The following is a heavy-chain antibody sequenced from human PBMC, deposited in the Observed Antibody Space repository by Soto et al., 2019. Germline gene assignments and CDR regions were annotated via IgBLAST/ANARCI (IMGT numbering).Heavy chain of an antibody. CDR3: ARGHYYYGMDV. J-gene: IGHJ6*02. CDR2: IYYSGTT. V-gene: IGHV4-30-2*01. CDR1: NGSVSSGTYS. Sequence: SETLSLTCTVSNGSVSSGTYSWSWVRQPPGKGLEWIGYIYYSGTTYYTPSLKSRLTMSMDRANDHFSLNLTSVTAADTAVYFCARGHYYYGMDVWGQGTLVTVSS.